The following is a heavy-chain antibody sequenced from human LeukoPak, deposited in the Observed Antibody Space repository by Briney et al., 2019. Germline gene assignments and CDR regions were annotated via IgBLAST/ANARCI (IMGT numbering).Heavy chain of an antibody. CDR1: GFTFSSYS. J-gene: IGHJ4*02. D-gene: IGHD3-22*01. Sequence: GGTLRLSCAASGFTFSSYSMNWVRQAPGKGLEWVSSISSSSSYIYYADSVKGRFTISRDNAKKSLYLQMDSLRAEDTAVYYCARGGYYDSSGYYVPRPPDYWGQGTLVTVSS. CDR3: ARGGYYDSSGYYVPRPPDY. V-gene: IGHV3-21*01. CDR2: ISSSSSYI.